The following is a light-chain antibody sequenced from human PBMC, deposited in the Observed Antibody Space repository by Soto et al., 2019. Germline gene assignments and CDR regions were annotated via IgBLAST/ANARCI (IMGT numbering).Light chain of an antibody. CDR3: QQYYSYPLT. CDR2: AAS. Sequence: ALRMTQSPSSFSASTGDRVTITCRESQGISRYLAWYQQKPGKAPKLLIYAASTLQSGVPSRFSGSGSGTDFTLTISCLQSEDFATYYCQQYYSYPLTFGGGTKVEIK. J-gene: IGKJ4*01. CDR1: QGISRY. V-gene: IGKV1-8*01.